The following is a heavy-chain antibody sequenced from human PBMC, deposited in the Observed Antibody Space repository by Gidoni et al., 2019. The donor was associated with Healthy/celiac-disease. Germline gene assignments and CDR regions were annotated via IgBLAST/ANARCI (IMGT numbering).Heavy chain of an antibody. CDR2: INHSGST. CDR3: ARGPVGATTMRYFQH. CDR1: GGSFSGYY. V-gene: IGHV4-34*01. D-gene: IGHD1-26*01. J-gene: IGHJ1*01. Sequence: QVQLQQWGAGLLKHSETLSLTCAVYGGSFSGYYWSWIRQPPGKGLEWIGEINHSGSTNYNPSLKSRVTISVDTSKNQFSLKLSSVTAADTAVYYCARGPVGATTMRYFQHWGQGTLVTVSS.